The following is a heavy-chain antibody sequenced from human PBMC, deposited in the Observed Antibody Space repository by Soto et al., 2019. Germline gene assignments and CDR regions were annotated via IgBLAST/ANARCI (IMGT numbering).Heavy chain of an antibody. CDR3: AGRPVPAAGRIYYYYYMDV. Sequence: QVQLQQWGAGLLKPSETLSLTCAVYGGSFSGYYWSWIRQPPGKGLEWIGEINHSGSTNYNPSLKSRLTTSLETTKNQFSLKLSSVAAADTAVYYCAGRPVPAAGRIYYYYYMDVWGKGTTVTVSS. J-gene: IGHJ6*03. D-gene: IGHD2-2*01. CDR1: GGSFSGYY. V-gene: IGHV4-34*01. CDR2: INHSGST.